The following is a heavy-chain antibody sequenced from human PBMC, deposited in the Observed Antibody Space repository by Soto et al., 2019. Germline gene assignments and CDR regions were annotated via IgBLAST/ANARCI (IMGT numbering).Heavy chain of an antibody. Sequence: GGSLRLSCAASGFTFSSYAMSWVRQAPGKGLEWVSAISGSGGSTYYADSVKGRFTISRDNSKNTLYLQMNSLRAEDTAVYYCAKDSPDDFWSGYFGYYGMDVWGQGTTVTV. CDR3: AKDSPDDFWSGYFGYYGMDV. J-gene: IGHJ6*02. D-gene: IGHD3-3*01. V-gene: IGHV3-23*01. CDR2: ISGSGGST. CDR1: GFTFSSYA.